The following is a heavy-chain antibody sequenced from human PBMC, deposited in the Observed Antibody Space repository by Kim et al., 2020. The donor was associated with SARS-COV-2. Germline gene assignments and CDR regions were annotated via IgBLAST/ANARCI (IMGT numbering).Heavy chain of an antibody. CDR1: GFTFRSYW. CDR2: MSGDASTT. CDR3: ARGMFRNGLDV. V-gene: IGHV3-74*01. Sequence: GGSLRLSCAASGFTFRSYWINWVRQAPGKGLVWVSRMSGDASTTNYADSVKGQFTMSRDNAENTVYLQMNSLGGDDTAVYYCARGMFRNGLDVWGQGTTVTVSS. J-gene: IGHJ6*02. D-gene: IGHD1-1*01.